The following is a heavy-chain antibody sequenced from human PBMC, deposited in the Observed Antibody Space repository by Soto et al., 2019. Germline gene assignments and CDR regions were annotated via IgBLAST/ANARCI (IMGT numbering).Heavy chain of an antibody. J-gene: IGHJ4*02. Sequence: SQTLALTCSISGDSVSRNTAAWNWIRQSPSRGLEWLGRTYYRSKWYNDYAVSVKSRITINPDTSKNQSSLQLNSVTPEDTAVYYCASGYIAVAGTFDYWGQGTLVTVSS. CDR1: GDSVSRNTAA. CDR3: ASGYIAVAGTFDY. D-gene: IGHD6-19*01. CDR2: TYYRSKWYN. V-gene: IGHV6-1*01.